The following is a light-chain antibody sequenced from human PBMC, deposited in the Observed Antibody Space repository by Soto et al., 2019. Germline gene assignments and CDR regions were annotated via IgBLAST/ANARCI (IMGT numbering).Light chain of an antibody. CDR3: QKYDSFPWS. CDR1: QGIGYN. V-gene: IGKV1-27*01. Sequence: DIQMTQSPTSLSASVGDRVTITCRASQGIGYNLAWYQQKPGKVPKVLIYTASTLHSGVPSRFSGSGSGTELTRTINSLQPEDVATYFGQKYDSFPWSFGQGTRVEI. J-gene: IGKJ1*01. CDR2: TAS.